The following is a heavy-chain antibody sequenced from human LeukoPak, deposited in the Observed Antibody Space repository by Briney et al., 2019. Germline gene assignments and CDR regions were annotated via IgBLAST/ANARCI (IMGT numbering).Heavy chain of an antibody. V-gene: IGHV3-43*01. Sequence: GGSLRLSCAASGFTFDDYTMHWVRQAPGKGLEWVSLISWDGGSTYYADSVKGRFTISRDNSKNPLYLQMNSLRAEDTAVYYCARDPGGSYFDYWGQGTLVTVSS. CDR1: GFTFDDYT. CDR2: ISWDGGST. CDR3: ARDPGGSYFDY. J-gene: IGHJ4*02. D-gene: IGHD3-16*01.